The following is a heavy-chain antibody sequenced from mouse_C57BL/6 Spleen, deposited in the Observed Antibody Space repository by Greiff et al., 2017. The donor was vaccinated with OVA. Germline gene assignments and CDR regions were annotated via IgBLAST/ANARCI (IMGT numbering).Heavy chain of an antibody. Sequence: QVQLQQPGAELVKPGASVKMFCKASVYPFPSYWITWVKQRPGQGLEWIGDFYPGSGSTNYNEKFKSKARLTVDTTSSTANMQLSSLTSEDSAVYYCASLLLRSLYAMDYWGQGTSVTVSS. CDR3: ASLLLRSLYAMDY. D-gene: IGHD1-1*01. J-gene: IGHJ4*01. CDR2: FYPGSGST. CDR1: VYPFPSYW. V-gene: IGHV1-55*01.